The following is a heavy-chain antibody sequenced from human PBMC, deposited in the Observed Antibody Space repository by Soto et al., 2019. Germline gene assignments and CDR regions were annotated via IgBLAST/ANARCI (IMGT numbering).Heavy chain of an antibody. CDR2: IIPILGIA. J-gene: IGHJ5*02. CDR3: ARDWKRMAGWFDP. V-gene: IGHV1-69*08. D-gene: IGHD1-1*01. CDR1: GGTFSSYT. Sequence: QVQLVQSGAEVKKPGSSVKVSCKASGGTFSSYTISWVRQAPGQGLEWMGRIIPILGIANYAQKFQGRVTITADKSTRTAYMELSSLRSEDTAVYYCARDWKRMAGWFDPWGQGTLVTVSS.